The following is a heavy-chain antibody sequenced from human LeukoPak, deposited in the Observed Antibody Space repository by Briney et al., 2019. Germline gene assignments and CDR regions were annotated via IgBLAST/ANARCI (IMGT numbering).Heavy chain of an antibody. CDR3: AKDHENTVNYFDY. Sequence: DSVMGRFTISRDDSKNTVYLQMNSLRVEDTAVYYCAKDHENTVNYFDYWGQGTLVTVSS. D-gene: IGHD1/OR15-1a*01. J-gene: IGHJ4*02. V-gene: IGHV3-33*03.